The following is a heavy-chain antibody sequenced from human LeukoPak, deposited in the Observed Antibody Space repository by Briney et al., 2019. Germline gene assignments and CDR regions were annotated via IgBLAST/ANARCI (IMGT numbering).Heavy chain of an antibody. J-gene: IGHJ6*02. CDR3: AREERTIWFGERYYGMDV. CDR2: INPNSGGT. Sequence: GASVKVSCKASGYTFTGYYMHWVRQAPGQGLEWMGWINPNSGGTNYAQKFQGWVTMTRDTSISTAYMELSGLRSDDTAVYYCAREERTIWFGERYYGMDVWGQGTTVTVSS. CDR1: GYTFTGYY. V-gene: IGHV1-2*04. D-gene: IGHD3-10*01.